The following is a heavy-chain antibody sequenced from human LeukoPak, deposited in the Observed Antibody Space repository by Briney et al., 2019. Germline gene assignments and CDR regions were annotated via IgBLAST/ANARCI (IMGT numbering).Heavy chain of an antibody. D-gene: IGHD6-19*01. J-gene: IGHJ3*02. V-gene: IGHV3-21*01. CDR3: ARERTGGGWYGAFDI. CDR2: ISSSSSYI. Sequence: PGGSLRLSCAASGFTFSSYSMNWVRQAPGKGLEWVSSISSSSSYIYYADSVKGRFTISRHNAKNSLYLQMNSLRAEDTAVYYCARERTGGGWYGAFDIWGQGTMVTVSS. CDR1: GFTFSSYS.